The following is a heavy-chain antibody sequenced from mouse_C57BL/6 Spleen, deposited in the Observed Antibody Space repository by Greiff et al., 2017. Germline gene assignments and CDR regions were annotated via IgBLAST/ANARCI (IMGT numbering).Heavy chain of an antibody. J-gene: IGHJ2*01. CDR2: INPNNGGT. D-gene: IGHD2-4*01. CDR3: ARSYDYGIYYFDY. Sequence: EVQLQQSGPELVKPGASVKMSCKASGYTFTDYNMHWVKQSHGKSLEWIGYINPNNGGTSYNQKFKGKATLTVNKSSSTAYMELRSLTSEDSAVYYCARSYDYGIYYFDYWGQGTTLTVSS. V-gene: IGHV1-22*01. CDR1: GYTFTDYN.